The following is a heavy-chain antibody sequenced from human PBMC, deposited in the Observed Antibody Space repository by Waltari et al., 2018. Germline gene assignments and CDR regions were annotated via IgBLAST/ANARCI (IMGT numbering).Heavy chain of an antibody. CDR2: IMTDGREE. CDR3: VRDQWFAFDI. V-gene: IGHV3-7*01. Sequence: EVQLVESGGGLVQPGGSLRLSCAASGFHLGNYWMSWVRQAPGKGPEWVANIMTDGREEYYVDSVRGRFTISRDNAKNSLYLQMNSLRPEDTAVYYCVRDQWFAFDIWGQGTMVTVSS. J-gene: IGHJ3*02. D-gene: IGHD3-22*01. CDR1: GFHLGNYW.